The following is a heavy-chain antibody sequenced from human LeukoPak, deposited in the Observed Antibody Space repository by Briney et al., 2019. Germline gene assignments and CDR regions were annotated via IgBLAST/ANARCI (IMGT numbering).Heavy chain of an antibody. J-gene: IGHJ4*02. D-gene: IGHD7-27*01. CDR3: ARASRTGLGIGSFDY. CDR2: IYYSGST. Sequence: PAETLSLTCTVAGGSISSYYWSWIRQPPGKGLEWIGYIYYSGSTNYNPSLKSRVTISVDTSKNQFSLKLSSVPAADTAVYYCARASRTGLGIGSFDYWGQGTLVTVSS. V-gene: IGHV4-59*01. CDR1: GGSISSYY.